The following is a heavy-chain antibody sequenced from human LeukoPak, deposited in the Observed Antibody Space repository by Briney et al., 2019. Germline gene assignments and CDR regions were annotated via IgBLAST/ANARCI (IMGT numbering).Heavy chain of an antibody. J-gene: IGHJ4*02. CDR2: IKQDGSEK. CDR1: GFTFSTYW. Sequence: SGGSLRLSCEASGFTFSTYWMSWVRQAPGKGLEWVANIKQDGSEKYYVDSVKGRSTISRDNAKNSLYLQMNSLRAEDTAMYYCARDSAGNDYWGQGTLVTVSS. D-gene: IGHD6-13*01. CDR3: ARDSAGNDY. V-gene: IGHV3-7*01.